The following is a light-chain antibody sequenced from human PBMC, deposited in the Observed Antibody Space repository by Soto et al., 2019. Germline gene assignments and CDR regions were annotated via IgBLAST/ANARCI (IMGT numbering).Light chain of an antibody. Sequence: DIQMTQSPSTLSASVGDTVTITCRASQTIGTWLAWYQQKPGKAPKLLIYAASSLQSGVPSRFSGSGPGTDFTLTISNLQPEDFATYYCQQTYTTPFTFGPGTKVDIK. CDR1: QTIGTW. J-gene: IGKJ3*01. V-gene: IGKV1-39*01. CDR2: AAS. CDR3: QQTYTTPFT.